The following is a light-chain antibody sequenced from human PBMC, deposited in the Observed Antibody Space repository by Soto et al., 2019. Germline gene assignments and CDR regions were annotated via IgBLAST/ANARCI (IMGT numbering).Light chain of an antibody. CDR1: QSIIRW. CDR3: QQYNTYSPLT. Sequence: DIQMTQSPSTLSASVGDRVTITCRASQSIIRWLAWYQQKPGEAPKLLIYKASTLESGVPSRFSGSGSETEFTLTISNLQPDDFATYYCQQYNTYSPLTFGGGTRVEIK. J-gene: IGKJ4*01. V-gene: IGKV1-5*03. CDR2: KAS.